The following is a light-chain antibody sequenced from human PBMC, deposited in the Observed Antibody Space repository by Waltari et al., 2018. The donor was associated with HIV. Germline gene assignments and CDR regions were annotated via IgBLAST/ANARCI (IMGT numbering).Light chain of an antibody. CDR1: NSDIGIYNY. Sequence: QSALTQPASVSGSPGQSITISCTGTNSDIGIYNYVSWYQQQSGKAPRLLISEVNNRPSGVSNRFSGSKAGNTASLSISGLQAEDEGKYYCSSYTATKILVFGGGTDVTVL. J-gene: IGLJ2*01. V-gene: IGLV2-14*03. CDR3: SSYTATKILV. CDR2: EVN.